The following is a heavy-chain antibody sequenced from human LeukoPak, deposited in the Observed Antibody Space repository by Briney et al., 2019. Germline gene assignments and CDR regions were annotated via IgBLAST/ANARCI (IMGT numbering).Heavy chain of an antibody. CDR3: ARARYYYYGMDG. CDR1: GGSFSGYY. V-gene: IGHV4-34*01. Sequence: SETLSLTCAVYGGSFSGYYWSWIRQPPGKGLEWIGEINHSGSTNYNPSLKSRVTISVDTSKNQFSLKLSSVTAADTAVYYCARARYYYYGMDGWGQGTTVTVSS. CDR2: INHSGST. J-gene: IGHJ6*02.